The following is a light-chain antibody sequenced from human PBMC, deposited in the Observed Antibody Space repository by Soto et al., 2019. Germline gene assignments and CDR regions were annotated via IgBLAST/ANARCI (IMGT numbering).Light chain of an antibody. V-gene: IGKV1-33*01. CDR2: DAS. J-gene: IGKJ4*01. CDR1: QDISNY. CDR3: QQANGFPLT. Sequence: TQSPSSLSASVGDRVTITCQASQDISNYLNWYQQKPGKAPKLLIYDASNLETGVPSRFSGSGSGTEFSLTISSLQPEDFATYYCQQANGFPLTFGGGTKVDI.